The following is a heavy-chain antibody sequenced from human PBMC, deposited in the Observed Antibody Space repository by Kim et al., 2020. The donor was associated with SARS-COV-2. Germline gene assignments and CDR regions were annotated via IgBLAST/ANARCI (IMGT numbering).Heavy chain of an antibody. CDR1: GGTFSSYA. Sequence: SVKVSCKASGGTFSSYAISWVRQAPGQGLEWMGGIIPIFGTANYAQKFQGRVTITADESTSTAYMELSSLRSEDTAVYYCARDLGITMVQGVIFGYYFDHGGQEPLVTVPS. J-gene: IGHJ4*02. CDR3: ARDLGITMVQGVIFGYYFDH. D-gene: IGHD3-10*01. CDR2: IIPIFGTA. V-gene: IGHV1-69*13.